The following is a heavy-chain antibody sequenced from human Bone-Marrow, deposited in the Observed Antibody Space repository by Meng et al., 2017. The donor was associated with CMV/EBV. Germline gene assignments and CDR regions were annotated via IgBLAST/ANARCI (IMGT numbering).Heavy chain of an antibody. Sequence: ASVKVSCKASGYTFTSYSMHWLRQAPGQGLEWMGIINPSGGSTSYAQKFQGRVTMTRDTSTSTVYMELSSLRSEDTAVYYCARDLILYYDFWSGYYTGGYYYYGMAVWGQGPTVTVSS. D-gene: IGHD3-3*01. CDR3: ARDLILYYDFWSGYYTGGYYYYGMAV. V-gene: IGHV1-46*01. CDR2: INPSGGST. J-gene: IGHJ6*02. CDR1: GYTFTSYS.